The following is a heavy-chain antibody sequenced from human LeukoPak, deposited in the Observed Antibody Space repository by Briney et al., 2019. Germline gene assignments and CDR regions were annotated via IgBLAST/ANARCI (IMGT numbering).Heavy chain of an antibody. CDR3: ARDYRDYYDSSGYLDY. CDR2: IIPIFGTA. D-gene: IGHD3-22*01. J-gene: IGHJ4*02. Sequence: PLNVSCKASTGTFCRYAISWVQQAHGQGREWMGGIIPIFGTANYAQKFQGRVTITADESTSTAYIELSSLRSEDTAVYYCARDYRDYYDSSGYLDYWGQGTLVTVSS. CDR1: TGTFCRYA. V-gene: IGHV1-69*01.